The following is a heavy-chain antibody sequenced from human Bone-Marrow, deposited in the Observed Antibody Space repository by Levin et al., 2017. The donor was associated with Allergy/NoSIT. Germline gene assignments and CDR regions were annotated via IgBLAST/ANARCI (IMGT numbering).Heavy chain of an antibody. CDR1: GGSISSSGNH. CDR2: VHVSGNT. D-gene: IGHD7-27*01. V-gene: IGHV4-61*02. J-gene: IGHJ3*01. CDR3: ARESEGVGLNWGGPGAFDF. Sequence: PSETLSLTCTVSGGSISSSGNHWSWIRQPAGKGLEWIGRVHVSGNTNYNPSLNSRVTILLDTSRNQFSLKLASVTAADTAVYFCARESEGVGLNWGGPGAFDFWGQGTMVAVSS.